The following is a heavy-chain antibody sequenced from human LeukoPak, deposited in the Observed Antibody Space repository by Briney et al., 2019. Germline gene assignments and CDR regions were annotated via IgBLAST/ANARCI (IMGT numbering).Heavy chain of an antibody. CDR2: IYYSGST. D-gene: IGHD1-26*01. J-gene: IGHJ4*02. V-gene: IGHV4-61*01. Sequence: SETLSLTCTVSGGSVSSGSYYWSWIRQPPGKGLEWIGYIYYSGSTNYNPSLKSRVTISVDTSKNQLSLKLSSVTAADTAVYYCARGGGSYDPKPIDYWGQGTLVTVSS. CDR3: ARGGGSYDPKPIDY. CDR1: GGSVSSGSYY.